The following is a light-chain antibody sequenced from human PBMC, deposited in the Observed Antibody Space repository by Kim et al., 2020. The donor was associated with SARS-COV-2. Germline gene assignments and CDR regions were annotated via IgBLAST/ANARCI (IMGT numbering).Light chain of an antibody. CDR2: TAS. J-gene: IGKJ1*01. CDR1: QDISRY. Sequence: ASVGDRVTITCRASQDISRYLNWYQQKPGKAPKLLSYTASSLQSGVPSWFTGSGSETDFTLTISSLQPEDFATYYCQQTYSASRTFGQGTKVDIK. CDR3: QQTYSASRT. V-gene: IGKV1-39*01.